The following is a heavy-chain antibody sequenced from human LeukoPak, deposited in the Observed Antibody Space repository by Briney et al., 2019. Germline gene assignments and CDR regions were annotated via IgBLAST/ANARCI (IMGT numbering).Heavy chain of an antibody. CDR2: IYYNVDT. V-gene: IGHV4-30-2*01. D-gene: IGHD3-16*01. CDR1: VLSFSGDADS. J-gene: IGHJ4*02. Sequence: LSETLPLTCAASVLSFSGDADSWTWIGEPLGGGLQWIGNIYYNVDTYYNPSVRGRVTMSIDMSKNQFSQNLTSLTAADTPVYYCVRARNLAFDFWGRGTLVTVSS. CDR3: VRARNLAFDF.